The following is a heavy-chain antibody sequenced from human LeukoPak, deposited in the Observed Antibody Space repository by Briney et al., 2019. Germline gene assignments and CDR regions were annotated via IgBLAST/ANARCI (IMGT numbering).Heavy chain of an antibody. D-gene: IGHD6-19*01. CDR3: ARVTRHSSGWYGAVDY. CDR2: IYYSGST. Sequence: SETLSLTCTVSGGSISRYYWSWIRQTPGKGLEWIGYIYYSGSTNYNPSLKSRVTISVDTPKNQFSLKLSSVTAADTAVYYCARVTRHSSGWYGAVDYWGQGTLVTVSS. V-gene: IGHV4-59*01. J-gene: IGHJ4*02. CDR1: GGSISRYY.